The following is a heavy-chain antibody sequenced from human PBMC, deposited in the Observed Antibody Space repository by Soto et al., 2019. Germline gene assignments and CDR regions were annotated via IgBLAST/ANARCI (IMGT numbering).Heavy chain of an antibody. V-gene: IGHV1-3*01. Sequence: QVQLVQSGAEVKKPGASVKVSCKASGYTFTSYAMHWVRQAPGQRLEWMGWINAGNGNTKYSQKFQGRVTITRDTSASTAYMELSSLRYEDTAVYYCARETVTTPFGYWGQGTLVNVSS. CDR3: ARETVTTPFGY. CDR1: GYTFTSYA. D-gene: IGHD4-17*01. CDR2: INAGNGNT. J-gene: IGHJ4*02.